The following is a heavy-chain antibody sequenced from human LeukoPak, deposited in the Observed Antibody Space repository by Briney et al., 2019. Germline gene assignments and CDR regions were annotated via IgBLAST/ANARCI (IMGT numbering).Heavy chain of an antibody. CDR1: GFTFSSYW. Sequence: GGSLRLSCAASGFTFSSYWMHWVRQAPGKGLVWVSRINSDGSSTSYADSVKGRFTISRDNAKNTLYLQMNSPRAEDTAVYYCARDPRILGLAYNWFDPWGQGTLVTVSS. V-gene: IGHV3-74*01. J-gene: IGHJ5*02. CDR3: ARDPRILGLAYNWFDP. CDR2: INSDGSST. D-gene: IGHD2-15*01.